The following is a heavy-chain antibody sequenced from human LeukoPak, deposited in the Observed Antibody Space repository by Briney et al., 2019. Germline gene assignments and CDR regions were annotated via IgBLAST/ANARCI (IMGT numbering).Heavy chain of an antibody. V-gene: IGHV4-59*01. J-gene: IGHJ4*02. CDR3: ARGHTYYDFWSGLDYFAY. D-gene: IGHD3-3*01. Sequence: PSETLSLTCTVSGGSISSYYWSWIRQPPGKGLELIGYIYYSGSTNYNPSLKSRVTISVDTSKNKFSLKLSSVTAADMAVYYCARGHTYYDFWSGLDYFAYWGQGTLVTVSS. CDR2: IYYSGST. CDR1: GGSISSYY.